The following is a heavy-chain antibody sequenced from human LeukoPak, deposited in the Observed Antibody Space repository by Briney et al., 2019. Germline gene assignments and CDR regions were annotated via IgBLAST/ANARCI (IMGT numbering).Heavy chain of an antibody. Sequence: ASVKVSCKASGYTFTSYGINWVRQAPGQGLEWMGWISGDNGDTKYAQKLQGRVTMTTDTSTRTVYMILRSLRSDDTAVYYCARVSELRFGDLSIIQYGRAVWGQGTTVTVS. D-gene: IGHD3-10*01. J-gene: IGHJ6*02. V-gene: IGHV1-18*01. CDR2: ISGDNGDT. CDR1: GYTFTSYG. CDR3: ARVSELRFGDLSIIQYGRAV.